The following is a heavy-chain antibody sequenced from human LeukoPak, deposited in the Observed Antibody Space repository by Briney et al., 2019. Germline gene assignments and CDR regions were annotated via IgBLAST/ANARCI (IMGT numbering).Heavy chain of an antibody. D-gene: IGHD5/OR15-5a*01. CDR3: ARFDQVSETAGGY. V-gene: IGHV1-2*02. Sequence: ASVKVSCKASGYTFTGYYMHWVRQAPGQGLEWMGWINPNSGGTNYAQKFQGRVTMTRDTSISTAYMELSRVRSDDTAVFYCARFDQVSETAGGYWGQGTLVTVSS. CDR1: GYTFTGYY. J-gene: IGHJ4*02. CDR2: INPNSGGT.